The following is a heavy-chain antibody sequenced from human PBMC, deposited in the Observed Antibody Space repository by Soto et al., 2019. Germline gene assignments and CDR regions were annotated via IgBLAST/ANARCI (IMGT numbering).Heavy chain of an antibody. Sequence: SETLCLTCTVSGDSVSSTTYYWSWLRQPPGKGLEWIGSIFYSGSTYYNPSLKSRVTISVEGSKNQFFLKLSSVTAADTAVYYCARDKITGLFDYWGQGTLVTVSS. CDR2: IFYSGST. V-gene: IGHV4-39*07. D-gene: IGHD2-8*02. CDR1: GDSVSSTTYY. CDR3: ARDKITGLFDY. J-gene: IGHJ4*02.